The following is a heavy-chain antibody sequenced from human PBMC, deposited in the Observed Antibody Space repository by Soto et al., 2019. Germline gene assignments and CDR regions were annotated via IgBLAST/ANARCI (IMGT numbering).Heavy chain of an antibody. J-gene: IGHJ4*02. CDR3: ARMGQTYYCDY. CDR2: ISYDGSNK. CDR1: GFTFSSYA. D-gene: IGHD3-16*01. V-gene: IGHV3-30-3*01. Sequence: QVQLVESGGGVVQPGRSLRLSCAASGFTFSSYAMHWVRQAPGKGLEWVAVISYDGSNKYYADSVKGRFTISRDNSKNTLYLQMNSLRAEDTAVYYCARMGQTYYCDYWGQGTLVTVSS.